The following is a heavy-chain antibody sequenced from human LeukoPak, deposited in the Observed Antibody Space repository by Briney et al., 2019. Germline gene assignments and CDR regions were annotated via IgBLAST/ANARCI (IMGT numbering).Heavy chain of an antibody. V-gene: IGHV4-30-2*01. Sequence: PSETLSLTCTVSGGSINSGNYYWSWIRQPPGKGLEWIGYIYHTGNTYYNPSLKSRVTMSLDRSKNGFSLKLTSVTAADTAVFYCARGWGGSSLHYFDYWGQGSLVTVSS. D-gene: IGHD6-6*01. CDR3: ARGWGGSSLHYFDY. J-gene: IGHJ4*02. CDR1: GGSINSGNYY. CDR2: IYHTGNT.